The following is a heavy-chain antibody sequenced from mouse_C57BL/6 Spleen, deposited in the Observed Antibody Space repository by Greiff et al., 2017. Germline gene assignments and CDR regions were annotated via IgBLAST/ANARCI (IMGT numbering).Heavy chain of an antibody. CDR3: ARNYGSSYENYFDY. J-gene: IGHJ2*01. V-gene: IGHV1-52*01. CDR2: IDPSDSET. D-gene: IGHD1-1*01. CDR1: GYTFTSYW. Sequence: QVQLQQPGAELVRPGSSVKLSCKASGYTFTSYWMHWVKQRPIQGLEWIGNIDPSDSETHYNQKFKDKATLTVDKSSSTAYMQLSSLTSADSAVYYCARNYGSSYENYFDYWGQGTTLTVSS.